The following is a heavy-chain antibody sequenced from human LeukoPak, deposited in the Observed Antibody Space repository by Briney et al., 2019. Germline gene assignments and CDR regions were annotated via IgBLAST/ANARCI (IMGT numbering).Heavy chain of an antibody. V-gene: IGHV5-51*01. CDR3: ASPTGRGCTSSSCYVDAFDI. Sequence: GESLEISCKVSGNSFTDYWIGWLRQLRGKRVERIGVNFPGDSDTTYSPSYQGRVTISADKSISTAYLQWSSLRASDTAIYYCASPTGRGCTSSSCYVDAFDIWGQGTMVTVSS. D-gene: IGHD2-2*01. J-gene: IGHJ3*02. CDR1: GNSFTDYW. CDR2: NFPGDSDT.